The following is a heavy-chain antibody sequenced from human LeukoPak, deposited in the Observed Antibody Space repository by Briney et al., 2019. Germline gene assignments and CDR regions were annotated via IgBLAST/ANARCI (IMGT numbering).Heavy chain of an antibody. D-gene: IGHD3-22*01. V-gene: IGHV1-8*01. CDR1: GFSFTSYD. J-gene: IGHJ4*02. Sequence: ASVKVSCKASGFSFTSYDINWVRQAAGQGLEWMGWMYPNTGSAAYEQKFQDRVAFTRNTSISTAYMELSSLRSEDTAVYYCARAPASYYDSSGYYFKRGKGKLDYWGQGTLVTVSS. CDR3: ARAPASYYDSSGYYFKRGKGKLDY. CDR2: MYPNTGSA.